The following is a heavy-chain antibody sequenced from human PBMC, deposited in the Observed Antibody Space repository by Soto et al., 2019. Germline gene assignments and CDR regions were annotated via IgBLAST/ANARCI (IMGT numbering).Heavy chain of an antibody. D-gene: IGHD3-10*01. Sequence: GGSLRLSCAASGFTFSNAWMSWVRQAPGKGLEWVGRIKSKTDGGTIDYSTPVKSRITISRDDSKNTLYLQMNRLKTDDTAVYYWPTEPRLITMVRGVTLYYYGTDVWTQGTTVTVSS. CDR2: IKSKTDGGTI. V-gene: IGHV3-15*01. J-gene: IGHJ6*02. CDR1: GFTFSNAW. CDR3: PTEPRLITMVRGVTLYYYGTDV.